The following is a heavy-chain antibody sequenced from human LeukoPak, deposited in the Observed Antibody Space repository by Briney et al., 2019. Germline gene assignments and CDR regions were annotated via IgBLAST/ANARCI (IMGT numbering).Heavy chain of an antibody. D-gene: IGHD1-20*01. V-gene: IGHV1-2*06. CDR3: ARDASNWSAFDS. Sequence: ASVKVSCKASGYTFTSYGISWVRQAPGQGLEWMGRINPNSGVTYYAQKFQARVTMTSDTSITTAYMELSSLTSDDTATYYCARDASNWSAFDSWGQGTLVIVPS. CDR2: INPNSGVT. J-gene: IGHJ5*01. CDR1: GYTFTSYG.